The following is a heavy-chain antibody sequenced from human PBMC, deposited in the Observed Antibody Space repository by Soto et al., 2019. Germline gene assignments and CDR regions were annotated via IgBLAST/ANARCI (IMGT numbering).Heavy chain of an antibody. CDR1: GQNIKSKFW. J-gene: IGHJ2*01. CDR3: ASGHCFSSSCSYLDL. V-gene: IGHV4-39*07. CDR2: IYYSGST. Sequence: SENLSLPWLGSGQNIKSKFWWAWGLPSPGKGLEWIGSIYYSGSTYHNPSLKSRVSISLDTSKNQFSLKLSSVTAADTAIYYCASGHCFSSSCSYLDLPGRGTLVTVSS. D-gene: IGHD2-2*01.